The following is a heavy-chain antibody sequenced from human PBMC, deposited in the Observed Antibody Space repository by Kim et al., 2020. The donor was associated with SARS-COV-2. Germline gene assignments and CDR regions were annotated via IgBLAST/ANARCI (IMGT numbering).Heavy chain of an antibody. J-gene: IGHJ4*02. D-gene: IGHD1-1*01. CDR2: ISADNGNT. CDR1: GYTFTNYG. V-gene: IGHV1-18*04. Sequence: ASVKVSCKASGYTFTNYGISWVRQAPGQGLQWMGWISADNGNTKYAQKLQGRVTMTTDTSTRTAYMELRSLRSDDTAVYYCARDSYNWKDRGYLDYWGQGILVIVSS. CDR3: ARDSYNWKDRGYLDY.